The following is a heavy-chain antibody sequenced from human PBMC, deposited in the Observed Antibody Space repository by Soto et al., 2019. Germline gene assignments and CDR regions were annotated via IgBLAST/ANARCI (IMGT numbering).Heavy chain of an antibody. Sequence: GASVKVSCKASGYTFTSYDINWVRQATGQGLEWMGWISPYNDYTIYAQKLQGRVTMTTDTSTRTVYLDLRSLKSDDTAVYYCARGGYYDNTWGKLSHYGLDVWGQGTSVTVSS. V-gene: IGHV1-18*01. J-gene: IGHJ6*02. CDR2: ISPYNDYT. CDR1: GYTFTSYD. CDR3: ARGGYYDNTWGKLSHYGLDV. D-gene: IGHD3-16*01.